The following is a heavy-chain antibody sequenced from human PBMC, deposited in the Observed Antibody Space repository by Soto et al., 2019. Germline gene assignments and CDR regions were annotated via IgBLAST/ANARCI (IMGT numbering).Heavy chain of an antibody. CDR3: ARDRAVAIFGVVTPFDY. CDR2: ISAYNGNT. V-gene: IGHV1-18*04. D-gene: IGHD3-3*01. J-gene: IGHJ4*02. Sequence: VKVSCKASGYTFTSYGISWVRQAPGQGLEWMGWISAYNGNTNYAQKLQGRVTMTTDTSTSTAYMELRSLRSDDTAVYYCARDRAVAIFGVVTPFDYWGQGTLVTVSS. CDR1: GYTFTSYG.